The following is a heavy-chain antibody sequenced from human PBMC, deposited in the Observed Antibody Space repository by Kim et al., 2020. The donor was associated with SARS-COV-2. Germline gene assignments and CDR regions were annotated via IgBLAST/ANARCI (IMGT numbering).Heavy chain of an antibody. CDR1: GFTFSSYA. D-gene: IGHD3-3*01. V-gene: IGHV3-23*01. Sequence: GGSLRLSCAASGFTFSSYAMSWVRQAPGKGLEWVSAISGSGGSTYYADSVKGRFTISRDNSKNTLYLQMNSLRAEDTAVYYCAKANKRNPYDFWSGYGEYYYYGMDVWGQGTTVTVSS. J-gene: IGHJ6*02. CDR3: AKANKRNPYDFWSGYGEYYYYGMDV. CDR2: ISGSGGST.